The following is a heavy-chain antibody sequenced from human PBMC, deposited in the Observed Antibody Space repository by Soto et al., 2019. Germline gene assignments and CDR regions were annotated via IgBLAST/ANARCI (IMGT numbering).Heavy chain of an antibody. CDR2: INHSGST. Sequence: QVQLQQWGAGLLKPSETLSLTCAVYGGSFSGYYWSWIRQPPGKGLEWIGEINHSGSTNYNPSLKSRVTITVDTYKNQLSLKLSSVTDADTAVYYCARESQVRGVIITEYAFDIWGQATMVTVSS. D-gene: IGHD3-10*01. J-gene: IGHJ3*02. CDR3: ARESQVRGVIITEYAFDI. CDR1: GGSFSGYY. V-gene: IGHV4-34*01.